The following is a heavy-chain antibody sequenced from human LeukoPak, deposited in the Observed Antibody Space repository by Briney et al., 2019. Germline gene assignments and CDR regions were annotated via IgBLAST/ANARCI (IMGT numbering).Heavy chain of an antibody. CDR1: SGSITGYY. CDR2: VYATGTT. D-gene: IGHD3-10*01. J-gene: IGHJ5*02. CDR3: ARHVLGLLWFGDPGRGDWFDP. V-gene: IGHV4-59*01. Sequence: PSETLSLTCTVSSGSITGYYWSWIRQPPGKGLEWIAYVYATGTTNYNPSLKTRATISIDTSKNQLSLTLTSLTATDTAVYYCARHVLGLLWFGDPGRGDWFDPWGQGTLVTVSS.